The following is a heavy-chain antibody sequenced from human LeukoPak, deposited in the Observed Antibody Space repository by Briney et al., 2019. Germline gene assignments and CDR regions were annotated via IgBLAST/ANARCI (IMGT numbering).Heavy chain of an antibody. D-gene: IGHD3-10*01. CDR1: GYTFTSYY. CDR3: ARDLVGYYGSGSYYISDAFDI. V-gene: IGHV1-46*01. CDR2: INPSGGST. J-gene: IGHJ3*02. Sequence: ASVKVSCKASGYTFTSYYMHWVRQAPGQGLERMGIINPSGGSTSYAQKFQGRVTMTRDTSTSTVYMELSSLRSEDTAVYYCARDLVGYYGSGSYYISDAFDIWGQGTMVTVSS.